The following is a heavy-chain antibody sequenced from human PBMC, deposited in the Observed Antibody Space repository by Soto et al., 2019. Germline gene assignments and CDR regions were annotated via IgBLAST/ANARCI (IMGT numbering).Heavy chain of an antibody. Sequence: ETLSLTCTVSGGSISSSSYYWGWIRQPPGKGLEWIGSIYYSGSTYYNPSLKSRVTISVDTSKNQFSLKLSSVTAADTAVYYCARLHVWGQYYYGSGSSDTRIDYWGQGTLVTVSS. D-gene: IGHD3-10*01. CDR3: ARLHVWGQYYYGSGSSDTRIDY. CDR2: IYYSGST. J-gene: IGHJ4*02. V-gene: IGHV4-39*01. CDR1: GGSISSSSYY.